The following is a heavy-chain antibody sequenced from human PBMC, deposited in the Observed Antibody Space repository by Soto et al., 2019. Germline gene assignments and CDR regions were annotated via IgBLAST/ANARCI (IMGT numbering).Heavy chain of an antibody. CDR1: GGTFSSYA. CDR3: AKLPRRTLIGVPIPTP. CDR2: IIPIFGTA. V-gene: IGHV1-69*13. D-gene: IGHD3-3*01. J-gene: IGHJ5*02. Sequence: SVKVSCKASGGTFSSYAISWVRQAPGQGLEWMGGIIPIFGTANYAQKFQGRVTITADESTSTAYMELNSLRVEDTAVYYCAKLPRRTLIGVPIPTPWGRGTLVTVSS.